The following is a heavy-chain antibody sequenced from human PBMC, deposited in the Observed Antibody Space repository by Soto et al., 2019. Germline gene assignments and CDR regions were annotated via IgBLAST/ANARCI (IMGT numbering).Heavy chain of an antibody. CDR1: GGSVSSGSYY. J-gene: IGHJ4*02. Sequence: PSETLSLTCTVSGGSVSSGSYYWSWIRQPPGKGLEWIGYIYYSGSTNYNPSLKSRVTISVDTPKNQFSLKLSSVTAADTAVYYCARDRAPLYFDYWGQGTLVTVS. CDR2: IYYSGST. V-gene: IGHV4-61*01. CDR3: ARDRAPLYFDY.